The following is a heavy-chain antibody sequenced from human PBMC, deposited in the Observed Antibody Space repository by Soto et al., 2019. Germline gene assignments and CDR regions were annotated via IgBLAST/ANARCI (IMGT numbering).Heavy chain of an antibody. CDR1: GYTFIRYG. CDR2: ISPYNDYT. Sequence: QVQLAQSANEVKKPGASVRVSCKAAGYTFIRYGIAWVRQAPGQGLEWMGWISPYNDYTVYAQKFQGRVSMTADTSTRTVYMKLRGLKSDDTAVYYCASGGYYDNSWGKLSHYGLDVWGQGTSVSVSS. V-gene: IGHV1-18*01. D-gene: IGHD3-16*01. CDR3: ASGGYYDNSWGKLSHYGLDV. J-gene: IGHJ6*02.